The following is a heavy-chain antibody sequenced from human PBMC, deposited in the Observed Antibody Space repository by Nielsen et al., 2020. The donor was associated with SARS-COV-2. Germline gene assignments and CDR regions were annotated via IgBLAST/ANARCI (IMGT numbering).Heavy chain of an antibody. V-gene: IGHV4-39*07. Sequence: SETLSLTCTVSGGSISSSSYYWGWIRQPPGKGLEWIGSIYYSGSTYYNPSLKSRVTISVDTSKNQFSLKLSSVTAADTAVYYCARGRSSSSLDWFDPWGQGTLVTVSS. CDR1: GGSISSSSYY. CDR2: IYYSGST. CDR3: ARGRSSSSLDWFDP. D-gene: IGHD6-6*01. J-gene: IGHJ5*02.